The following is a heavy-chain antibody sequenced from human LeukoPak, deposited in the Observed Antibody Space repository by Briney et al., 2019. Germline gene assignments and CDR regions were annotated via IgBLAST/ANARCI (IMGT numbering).Heavy chain of an antibody. D-gene: IGHD6-19*01. Sequence: GGSLRLSCAASGFTFSSYGMHWVRQAPGKGLEWVAVISYDGSNKYYADSVKGRFTISRDNSKNTLYLQMNSLRAEDTAVYYCARAMAGPAGEFYLDYWGQGTLVTVSS. V-gene: IGHV3-30*03. J-gene: IGHJ4*02. CDR3: ARAMAGPAGEFYLDY. CDR1: GFTFSSYG. CDR2: ISYDGSNK.